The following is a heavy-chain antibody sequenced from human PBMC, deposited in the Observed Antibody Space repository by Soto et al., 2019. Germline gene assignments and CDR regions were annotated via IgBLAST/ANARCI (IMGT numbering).Heavy chain of an antibody. V-gene: IGHV1-69*04. J-gene: IGHJ6*02. D-gene: IGHD3-9*01. CDR3: AGDRVTYYDCLTGYSYYYYGMDV. CDR2: IIPILGIA. Sequence: GASVKVSFKASGGTFSSYTISWVRQAPGQGLEWMGRIIPILGIANYAQKFQGRVTITADKSTSTAYMELSSLRSEDTAVYYCAGDRVTYYDCLTGYSYYYYGMDVWGQGTTVTSP. CDR1: GGTFSSYT.